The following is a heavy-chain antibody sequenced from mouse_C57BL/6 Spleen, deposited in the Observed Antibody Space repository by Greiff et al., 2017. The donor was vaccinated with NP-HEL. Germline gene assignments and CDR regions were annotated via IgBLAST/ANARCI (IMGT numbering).Heavy chain of an antibody. D-gene: IGHD4-1*01. CDR1: GYTFTSYW. CDR3: ARGELGRNDFDY. CDR2: IDPSDSYT. V-gene: IGHV1-50*01. J-gene: IGHJ2*01. Sequence: QVQLQQPGAELVKPGASVKLSCKASGYTFTSYWMQWVKQRPGQGLEWIGEIDPSDSYTNYNQKFKGKATLTVDTSSSTAYMQLSSLTSEDSAVYYCARGELGRNDFDYWGQGTTLTVSS.